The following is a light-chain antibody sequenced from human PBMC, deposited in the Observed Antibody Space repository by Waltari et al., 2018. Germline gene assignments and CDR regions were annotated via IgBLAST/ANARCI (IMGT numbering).Light chain of an antibody. J-gene: IGLJ1*01. Sequence: QSVLTQPPSASGTPGQRVTISCSGSSSNIGSNTVNWSQQLPGTAPELPIYSNNQRPSGVPDRFSGSKSGTSASLAISGLQSEDEADYYCAAWDDSLNGFYVFGTGTKVTVL. CDR1: SSNIGSNT. CDR3: AAWDDSLNGFYV. CDR2: SNN. V-gene: IGLV1-44*01.